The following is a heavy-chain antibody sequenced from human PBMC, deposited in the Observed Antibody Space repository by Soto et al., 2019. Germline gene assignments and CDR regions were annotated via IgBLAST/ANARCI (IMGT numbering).Heavy chain of an antibody. CDR2: IYYSGST. V-gene: IGHV4-59*01. J-gene: IGHJ6*03. D-gene: IGHD5-12*01. Sequence: SETLSLTCTVSGGSISSYYWSWIRQPPGKGLEWIGYIYYSGSTNYNPSLKSRVTISVDTSKNQFSLKLSSVTAADTAVYYCARLVATINSRFPYYYYYLDVRGKGTTVTVSS. CDR1: GGSISSYY. CDR3: ARLVATINSRFPYYYYYLDV.